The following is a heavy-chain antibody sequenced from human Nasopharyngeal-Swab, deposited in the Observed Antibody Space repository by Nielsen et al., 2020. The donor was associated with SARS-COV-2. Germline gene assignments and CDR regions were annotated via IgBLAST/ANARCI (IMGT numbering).Heavy chain of an antibody. V-gene: IGHV1-3*01. J-gene: IGHJ4*02. Sequence: ASVKVSCKASGYTFTSYAMHWVRQAPGQRLEWMGWINAGNGNTKYSQKFQGRVTITRDTSASTAYMELSSLRSEGTAVYYCARGYSYGHIDYWGQGTLVTVSS. D-gene: IGHD5-18*01. CDR1: GYTFTSYA. CDR2: INAGNGNT. CDR3: ARGYSYGHIDY.